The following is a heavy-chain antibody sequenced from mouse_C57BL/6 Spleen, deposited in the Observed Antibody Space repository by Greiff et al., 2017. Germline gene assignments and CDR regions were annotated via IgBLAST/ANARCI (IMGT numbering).Heavy chain of an antibody. CDR1: GYTFTSYW. J-gene: IGHJ1*03. CDR3: AREGVAHWYLDV. CDR2: IYPSDSET. Sequence: QVQLKQPGAELVRPGSSVKLSCKASGYTFTSYWLDWVKQRPGQGLEWIGNIYPSDSETHYNQKFKDKATLTVDKSSSTAYMPLTSLTSEGSAVDYCAREGVAHWYLDVWGTGTTVTVSS. V-gene: IGHV1-61*01. D-gene: IGHD1-1*01.